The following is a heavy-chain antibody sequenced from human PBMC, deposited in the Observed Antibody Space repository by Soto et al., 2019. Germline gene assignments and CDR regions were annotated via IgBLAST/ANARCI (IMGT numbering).Heavy chain of an antibody. CDR2: IYPGDSDT. CDR1: GYTFSNYW. J-gene: IGHJ6*02. Sequence: GESLKISCKGSGYTFSNYWIGWVRQMPGKGLDWLGIIYPGDSDTRYNPSFQGQVTISTDNSIDTAYLQWNSLKASDTDIYYCAHPLSRDFDFWSGLYYYYAMDVWGQGPTVTV. D-gene: IGHD3-3*01. CDR3: AHPLSRDFDFWSGLYYYYAMDV. V-gene: IGHV5-51*01.